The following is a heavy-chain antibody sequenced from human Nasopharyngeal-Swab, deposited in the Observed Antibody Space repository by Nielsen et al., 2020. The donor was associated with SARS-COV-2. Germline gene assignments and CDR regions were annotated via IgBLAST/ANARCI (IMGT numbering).Heavy chain of an antibody. CDR3: ATDGYSFGYDRGY. J-gene: IGHJ4*02. Sequence: GESLKISCATSGFTFSTYWMTWARPAPGKGLEWVANIKQDGSEKYSIDSVKGRFTISRDNAKRSLFLEMNSLRVEDTALYYCATDGYSFGYDRGYWGQGTLVTVSS. CDR2: IKQDGSEK. CDR1: GFTFSTYW. V-gene: IGHV3-7*01. D-gene: IGHD4-11*01.